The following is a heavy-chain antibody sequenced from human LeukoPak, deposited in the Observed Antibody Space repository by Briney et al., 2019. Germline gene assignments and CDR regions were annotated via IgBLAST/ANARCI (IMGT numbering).Heavy chain of an antibody. CDR1: GYTFTGYY. D-gene: IGHD3-22*01. CDR3: ASYYYDSSGYSDYLDY. Sequence: GASVKVSCKASGYTFTGYYMHWVRQAPGQGLEWMGWINPNSGGTNYAQKFQGRVTMTRDTSISTAYMELSRLRSDDTAVYYCASYYYDSSGYSDYLDYWGQGTLVTVSS. V-gene: IGHV1-2*02. CDR2: INPNSGGT. J-gene: IGHJ4*02.